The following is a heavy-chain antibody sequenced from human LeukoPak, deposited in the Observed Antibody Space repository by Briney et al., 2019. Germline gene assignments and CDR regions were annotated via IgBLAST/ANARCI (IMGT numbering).Heavy chain of an antibody. CDR2: MNPNSGNT. Sequence: ASVKVSCKASGYTFSSYDINWVRQATGQGLEWMGWMNPNSGNTGYAQKFQGRVTMTRNTSISTAYMELSSLRSEDTAVYYCARGRGSSGWQDAFDIWGQGTMVTVSS. CDR3: ARGRGSSGWQDAFDI. J-gene: IGHJ3*02. V-gene: IGHV1-8*01. CDR1: GYTFSSYD. D-gene: IGHD6-19*01.